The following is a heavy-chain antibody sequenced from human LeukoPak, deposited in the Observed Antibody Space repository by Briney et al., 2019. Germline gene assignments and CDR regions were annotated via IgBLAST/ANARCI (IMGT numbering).Heavy chain of an antibody. CDR2: IRQDGSET. V-gene: IGHV3-7*01. CDR3: ARDSHDILTGYYLPY. CDR1: GFIFSTYW. J-gene: IGHJ4*02. Sequence: GGSLRLSCEASGFIFSTYWMSWVRQAPGKGLEWVATIRQDGSETNYVDSVKGRFTISRDNAKNSLYLQMNSLRAEDTAVYYCARDSHDILTGYYLPYWGQGTLVTVSS. D-gene: IGHD3-9*01.